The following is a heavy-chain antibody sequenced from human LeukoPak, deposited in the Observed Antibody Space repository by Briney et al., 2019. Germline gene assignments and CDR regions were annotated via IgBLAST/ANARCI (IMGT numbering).Heavy chain of an antibody. CDR3: ARGGYSNYKWFDL. D-gene: IGHD4-11*01. J-gene: IGHJ5*02. CDR1: GYTFTSYG. CDR2: IIPIFGTA. Sequence: SVKVSCKASGYTFTSYGISWVRQAPGQGLEWMGGIIPIFGTANYAQKFQGRVTITADESTSTAYMELSSLRSEDTAVYYCARGGYSNYKWFDLWGQGTLVTVSS. V-gene: IGHV1-69*13.